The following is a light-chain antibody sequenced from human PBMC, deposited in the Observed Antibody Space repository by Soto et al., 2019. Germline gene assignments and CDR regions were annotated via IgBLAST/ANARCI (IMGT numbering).Light chain of an antibody. V-gene: IGLV1-36*01. CDR1: SSNIGNNA. CDR2: SDD. Sequence: QSVLTQPPSVSEAPRQRVTISCSGSSSNIGNNAVNWYQQLPGKSPKLLIYSDDLLPSGVSDRFWGSKSGTSGSLAISGIQSEDEAEYYCAAWDDSLNGYVFGSGTKVTGL. J-gene: IGLJ1*01. CDR3: AAWDDSLNGYV.